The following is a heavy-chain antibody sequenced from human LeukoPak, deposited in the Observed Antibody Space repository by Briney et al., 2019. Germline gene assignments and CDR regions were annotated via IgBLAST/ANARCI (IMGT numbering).Heavy chain of an antibody. V-gene: IGHV4-4*07. D-gene: IGHD3-10*01. CDR2: VHTSRGT. CDR1: GASISGHY. Sequence: SETLSLTCIVSGASISGHYWSWIRQPAGKEPEWIGRVHTSRGTNYNSSLKSRLTMSVDTSKNQFSLHLASVTAADTAVYYCARSRQASGLLSSWGQGTPVVVSS. J-gene: IGHJ5*02. CDR3: ARSRQASGLLSS.